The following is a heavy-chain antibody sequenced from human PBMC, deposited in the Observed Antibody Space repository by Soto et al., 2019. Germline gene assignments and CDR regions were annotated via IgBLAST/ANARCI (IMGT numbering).Heavy chain of an antibody. V-gene: IGHV3-30-3*01. D-gene: IGHD6-19*01. CDR2: ISYDGSNK. J-gene: IGHJ4*02. CDR1: GFTFSSYA. Sequence: QVQLVESGGGVVQHGRSLRLSCAASGFTFSSYAMHWVRQAPGKGLEWVAVISYDGSNKYYADSVKGRFTISRDNSKNTLKLQRNSLRAEDTDEYYCARSVAGYFDYWGQGTLVTVSS. CDR3: ARSVAGYFDY.